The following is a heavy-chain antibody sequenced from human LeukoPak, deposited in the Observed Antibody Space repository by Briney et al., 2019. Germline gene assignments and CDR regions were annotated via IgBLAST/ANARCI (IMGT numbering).Heavy chain of an antibody. J-gene: IGHJ5*02. CDR1: GYTFTSYY. CDR2: IIPIFGTA. D-gene: IGHD3-3*01. CDR3: ARASDFWSGYSIPPTYNWFDP. Sequence: SVKVSCKASGYTFTSYYMHWVRQAPGQGLEWMGGIIPIFGTANYAQKFQGRVTITADESTSTAYMELSSLRSEDTAVYYCARASDFWSGYSIPPTYNWFDPWGQGTLVTVSS. V-gene: IGHV1-69*13.